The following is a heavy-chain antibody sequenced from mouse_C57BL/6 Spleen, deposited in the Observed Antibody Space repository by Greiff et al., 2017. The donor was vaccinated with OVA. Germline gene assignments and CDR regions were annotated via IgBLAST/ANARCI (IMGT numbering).Heavy chain of an antibody. D-gene: IGHD4-1*01. CDR2: IHPNSGST. CDR3: GRAWEEYFDV. V-gene: IGHV1-64*01. CDR1: GYTFTSYW. J-gene: IGHJ1*03. Sequence: VQLQQPGAELVKPGASVKLSCKASGYTFTSYWMHWVKQRPGQGLEWIGMIHPNSGSTNYNEKFKSKATLTVDNSSSTAYMQLSSLTSEDSAVFYCGRAWEEYFDVWGTGTPVTVSS.